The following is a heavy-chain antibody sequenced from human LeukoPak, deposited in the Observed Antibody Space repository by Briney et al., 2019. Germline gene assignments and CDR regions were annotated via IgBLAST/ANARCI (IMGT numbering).Heavy chain of an antibody. CDR2: ISSSSSYI. CDR1: GFTFSSYS. J-gene: IGHJ4*02. CDR3: ARVAQGPAALVDY. Sequence: PGGSLRLSCAASGFTFSSYSMNWVRQAPGKGLEWVSSISSSSSYIYYADSVKGRFTISRDNARNSLYLQINSLRAEDTAVYYCARVAQGPAALVDYWGQGTLVTVSS. V-gene: IGHV3-21*01. D-gene: IGHD2-2*01.